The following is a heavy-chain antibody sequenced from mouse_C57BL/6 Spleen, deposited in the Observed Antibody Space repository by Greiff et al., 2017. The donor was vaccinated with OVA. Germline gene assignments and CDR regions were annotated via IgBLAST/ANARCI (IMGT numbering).Heavy chain of an antibody. D-gene: IGHD3-3*01. CDR1: GFSFTSYG. CDR2: IWSDGST. J-gene: IGHJ2*01. V-gene: IGHV2-6-1*01. Sequence: VQRVESGPGLVAPSQSLSITCTVSGFSFTSYGVHWVRQPPGKGLEWLVVIWSDGSTTYNSALKSRLSISKDNSKSQVFLKMNSLQTDDTAMYYCARHAPSRGYFDYWGQGTTLTVSS. CDR3: ARHAPSRGYFDY.